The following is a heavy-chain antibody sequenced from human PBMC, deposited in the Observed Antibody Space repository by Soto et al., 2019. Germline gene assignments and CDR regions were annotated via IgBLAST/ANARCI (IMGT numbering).Heavy chain of an antibody. D-gene: IGHD6-13*01. V-gene: IGHV2-26*01. J-gene: IGHJ4*02. CDR3: ARIDAAAAGISDY. Sequence: SGPTLVNPTETLTMTCPVSGFSLSNARMGVRWIRQPPGKALEWLAHIFSNDEKSYSTSLKSRLTISKDTSKSQVVLTMTNMDPVDTATYYCARIDAAAAGISDYWGQGTLVTVSS. CDR1: GFSLSNARMG. CDR2: IFSNDEK.